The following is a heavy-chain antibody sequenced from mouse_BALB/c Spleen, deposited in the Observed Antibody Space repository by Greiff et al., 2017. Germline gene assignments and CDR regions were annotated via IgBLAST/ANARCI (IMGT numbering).Heavy chain of an antibody. V-gene: IGHV1S81*02. CDR2: INPSNGRT. D-gene: IGHD1-1*01. CDR3: ARSGYYYGSSYAMDY. Sequence: QVHVKQPGAELVKPGASVKLSCKASGYTFTSYWMHWVKQRPGQGLEWIGEINPSNGRTNYNEKFKSKATLTVDKSSSTAYMQLSSLTSEDSAVYYCARSGYYYGSSYAMDYWGQGTSVTVSS. CDR1: GYTFTSYW. J-gene: IGHJ4*01.